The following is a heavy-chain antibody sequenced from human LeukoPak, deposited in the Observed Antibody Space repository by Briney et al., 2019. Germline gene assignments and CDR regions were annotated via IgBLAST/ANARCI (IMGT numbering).Heavy chain of an antibody. V-gene: IGHV3-21*04. CDR1: GFTFSIYS. CDR2: ISSSSSYI. Sequence: GGSLRLSCAASGFTFSIYSMNWVRQAPGKGLEWVSSISSSSSYIYYADSVKGRFTISRDNAKNSLYLQMNSLRAEDTAVYYCARNRMITFGGVIVYYWGQGTLVTVSS. CDR3: ARNRMITFGGVIVYY. J-gene: IGHJ4*02. D-gene: IGHD3-16*02.